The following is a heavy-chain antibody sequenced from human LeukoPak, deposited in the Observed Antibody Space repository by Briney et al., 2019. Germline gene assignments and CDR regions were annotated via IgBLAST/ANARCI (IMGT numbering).Heavy chain of an antibody. CDR2: IWYDGSNK. V-gene: IGHV3-33*01. CDR3: ARGSGSAFDI. J-gene: IGHJ3*02. Sequence: QSGGSLRLSCAASGFTFSSYGMHWVPQAPGRGLEWVAVIWYDGSNKYYADSVKGRFTISRDNSKNTLYLQMNSLRAEDTAVYYCARGSGSAFDIWGQGTMVTVSS. CDR1: GFTFSSYG.